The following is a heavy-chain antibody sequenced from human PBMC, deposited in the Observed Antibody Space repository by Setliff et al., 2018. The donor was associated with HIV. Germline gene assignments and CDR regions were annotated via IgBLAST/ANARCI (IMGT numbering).Heavy chain of an antibody. J-gene: IGHJ6*02. D-gene: IGHD2-15*01. Sequence: ASVKVSCKASGGTFSTQTFNWVRQAPGQGLEWMGGIIPLFGTAKYIQKFQGRVTITADGSTSTAYMELSSLGSEDTAVYYCARGSGGYCSGGSCYFGFGLALWGQGTTVTVSS. CDR2: IIPLFGTA. V-gene: IGHV1-69*13. CDR1: GGTFSTQT. CDR3: ARGSGGYCSGGSCYFGFGLAL.